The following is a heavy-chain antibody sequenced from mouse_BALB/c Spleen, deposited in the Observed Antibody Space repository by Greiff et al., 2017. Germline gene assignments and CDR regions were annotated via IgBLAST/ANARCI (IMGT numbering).Heavy chain of an antibody. Sequence: EVKLMESGGGLVQPGGSLRLSCATSGFTFTDYYMSWVRQPPGKALEWLGFIRNKANGYTTEYSASVKGRFTISRDNSQSILYLQMNTLRAEDSATYYCARDKEGLFDYWGQGTTLTVSS. CDR1: GFTFTDYY. J-gene: IGHJ2*01. CDR3: ARDKEGLFDY. V-gene: IGHV7-3*02. CDR2: IRNKANGYTT.